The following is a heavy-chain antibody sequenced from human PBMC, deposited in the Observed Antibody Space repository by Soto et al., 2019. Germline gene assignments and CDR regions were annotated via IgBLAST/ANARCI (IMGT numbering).Heavy chain of an antibody. CDR2: IIPIQGKA. D-gene: IGHD2-21*01. V-gene: IGHV1-69*02. CDR3: ANSLLFVDHGYMDV. J-gene: IGHJ6*03. CDR1: GGSFTSYS. Sequence: QVHLVQSGAELKKPGSSVKVSCEASGGSFTSYSFTWVRQAPGQGLEWMGRIIPIQGKANYALKFQDRVTITATRPTRTVYMELTSLRPEDTAVYFCANSLLFVDHGYMDVWGKGTTVTVSS.